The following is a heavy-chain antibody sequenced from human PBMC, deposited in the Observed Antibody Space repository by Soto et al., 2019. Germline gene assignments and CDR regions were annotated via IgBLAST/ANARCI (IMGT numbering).Heavy chain of an antibody. CDR1: GGSFSGYY. CDR3: AGGPMHRS. Sequence: SETLSLTCAVYGGSFSGYYWSWIRQPPGKGLEWIGEINHSGSTNYNPSLKSRVTISVDTSKNQFSLKLSSVTAADMAVYYCAGGPMHRSWGQGTLVTVSS. D-gene: IGHD2-2*01. J-gene: IGHJ1*01. CDR2: INHSGST. V-gene: IGHV4-34*01.